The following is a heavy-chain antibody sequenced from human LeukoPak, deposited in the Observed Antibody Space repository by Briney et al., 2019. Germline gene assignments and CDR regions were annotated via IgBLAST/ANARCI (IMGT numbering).Heavy chain of an antibody. Sequence: SETLSLTCTVSGGSISSYYWSWIRQPPGKGLEWIGYIYYSGSTYYNPSLKSRVTISVDTSKNQFSLKLSSVTAADTAVYYCAREALRYFDWLLSHYYYYYMDVWGKGTTVTVSS. CDR3: AREALRYFDWLLSHYYYYYMDV. D-gene: IGHD3-9*01. V-gene: IGHV4-59*12. CDR2: IYYSGST. CDR1: GGSISSYY. J-gene: IGHJ6*03.